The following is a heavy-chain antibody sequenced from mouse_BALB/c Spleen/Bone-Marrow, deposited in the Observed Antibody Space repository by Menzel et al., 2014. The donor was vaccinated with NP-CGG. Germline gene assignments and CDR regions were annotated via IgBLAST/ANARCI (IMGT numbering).Heavy chain of an antibody. V-gene: IGHV1S56*01. CDR3: ARFFYGRSMDY. J-gene: IGHJ4*01. D-gene: IGHD1-1*01. CDR1: GYTFTSYY. Sequence: QVQLQQPGPELVKPGASVRISCKASGYTFTSYYIHWLKQRPGQGLEWIGWIYPGNVNTKYNEKFKGKATLTADKSSGTAYMQLSSLTSEDSAVYFCARFFYGRSMDYWGQGTSVTVSS. CDR2: IYPGNVNT.